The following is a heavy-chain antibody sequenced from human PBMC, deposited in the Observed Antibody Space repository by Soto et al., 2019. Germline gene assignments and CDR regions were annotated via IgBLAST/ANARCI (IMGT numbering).Heavy chain of an antibody. V-gene: IGHV4-31*03. J-gene: IGHJ6*02. CDR1: GGSISSGGYY. CDR2: IYYSGST. CDR3: ARYGSNCSGDGYGMDV. D-gene: IGHD2-15*01. Sequence: QVQLQESGPGLVKPSQTLSLTCTVSGGSISSGGYYWSWIRQHPGKGLEWIGYIYYSGSTYYNPSLNGRVTISGDASTNQCALKLSSVTAADTAVYYCARYGSNCSGDGYGMDVWGQGTTVTVSS.